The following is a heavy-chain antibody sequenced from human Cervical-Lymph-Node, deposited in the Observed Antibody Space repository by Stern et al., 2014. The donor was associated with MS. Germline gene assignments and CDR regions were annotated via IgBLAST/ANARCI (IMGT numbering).Heavy chain of an antibody. CDR2: IIPMCGIA. CDR3: ARATSDYIWGSYRYLDY. D-gene: IGHD3-16*02. Sequence: VQLVESGAEVKKPGSSVKVSCKASGGTFSSYTIGWVRQAPGQGLEWMGGIIPMCGIANYAEKFQGRVTITADESTSTAYMDLSTLRSEDTAVYYCARATSDYIWGSYRYLDYWGQGTQVTVSS. CDR1: GGTFSSYT. J-gene: IGHJ4*02. V-gene: IGHV1-69*01.